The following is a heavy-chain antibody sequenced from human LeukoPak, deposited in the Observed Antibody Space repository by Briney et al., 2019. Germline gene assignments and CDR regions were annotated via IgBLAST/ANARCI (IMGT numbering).Heavy chain of an antibody. CDR1: GFTVSSNY. CDR2: IYSGGST. J-gene: IGHJ4*02. CDR3: ARTASSYVSTHPSDY. V-gene: IGHV3-53*01. D-gene: IGHD3-10*02. Sequence: GGSLRLSCAASGFTVSSNYMSWVRQAPGKGLEWVSVIYSGGSTYYADSVKGRFTISRDNSKNTLYLQMNSLRAEDTAVYYCARTASSYVSTHPSDYWGQGTLVTVSS.